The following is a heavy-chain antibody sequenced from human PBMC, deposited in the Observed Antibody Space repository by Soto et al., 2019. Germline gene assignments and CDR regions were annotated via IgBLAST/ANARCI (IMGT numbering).Heavy chain of an antibody. Sequence: QVQLVQSGAEVKKPGASVKVSCKASGYTFTSYGISWVRQAPGQGLEWMGWISAYNGNTNYAQQLQGRVTMTTDTSTSTAYMELRSLRSDDTAVYYCARLFNDDGSGSSGRGWFDPWGQGTLVTVSS. D-gene: IGHD3-10*01. J-gene: IGHJ5*02. CDR1: GYTFTSYG. V-gene: IGHV1-18*01. CDR2: ISAYNGNT. CDR3: ARLFNDDGSGSSGRGWFDP.